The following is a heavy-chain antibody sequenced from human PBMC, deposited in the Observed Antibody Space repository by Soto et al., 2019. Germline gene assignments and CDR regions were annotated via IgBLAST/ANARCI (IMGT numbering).Heavy chain of an antibody. CDR2: TYYSAKWYN. D-gene: IGHD3-22*01. Sequence: SQTLSLTFAISGYRVSLNIVAWNWIRQSPSRVLECLVGTYYSAKWYNDYAVSVKSRITLHPDTSKHQFSLQLNSVTPEDTAVYYCARDQVDSSGYGDYYYYGMDVWGQGTTVNVS. V-gene: IGHV6-1*01. CDR1: GYRVSLNIVA. J-gene: IGHJ6*02. CDR3: ARDQVDSSGYGDYYYYGMDV.